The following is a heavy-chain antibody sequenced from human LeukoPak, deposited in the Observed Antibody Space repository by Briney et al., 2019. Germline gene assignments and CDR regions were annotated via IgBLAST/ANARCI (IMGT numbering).Heavy chain of an antibody. CDR2: IYYSGST. Sequence: SETLSLTCTVSGGSISSGGYYWSWIRQHPGKGLEWIGYIYYSGSTYYNPSLKSRVTISVDTSKNQSSLKLNSVTAADTAVYYCARVDYYGSSLGFDYWGQGILVTVSS. D-gene: IGHD3-10*01. V-gene: IGHV4-31*03. CDR1: GGSISSGGYY. J-gene: IGHJ4*02. CDR3: ARVDYYGSSLGFDY.